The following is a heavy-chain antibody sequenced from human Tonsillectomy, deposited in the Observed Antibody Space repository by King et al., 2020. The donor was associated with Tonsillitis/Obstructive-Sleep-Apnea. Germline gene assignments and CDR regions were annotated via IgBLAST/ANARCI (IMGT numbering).Heavy chain of an antibody. CDR1: GFIFTSYA. CDR2: ISYDGSNK. CDR3: ARDPTPSGSYFDY. J-gene: IGHJ4*02. D-gene: IGHD1-26*01. Sequence: VQLVESGGGVVQPGRSLRLSCAASGFIFTSYAMHWVRQAPGKGLEWVALISYDGSNKYYADSVKGRITISRDNSKNTLYLQMNSLRAEDTAVYYCARDPTPSGSYFDYWGQGTLVTVSS. V-gene: IGHV3-30*04.